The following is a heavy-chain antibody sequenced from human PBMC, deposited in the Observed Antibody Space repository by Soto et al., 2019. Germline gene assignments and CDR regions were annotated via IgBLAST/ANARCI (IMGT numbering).Heavy chain of an antibody. V-gene: IGHV3-30*18. CDR1: GFTLSSAC. CDR2: ISYDGSNK. Sequence: RRSLRLSCAASGFTLSSACMHWVRQAPGKGLEWVAVISYDGSNKYYADSVKGRFTISRDNSKNTLYLQMNSLRAEDTALYYCAKDENHYGDYPFYYFDYWGQGT. J-gene: IGHJ4*02. D-gene: IGHD4-17*01. CDR3: AKDENHYGDYPFYYFDY.